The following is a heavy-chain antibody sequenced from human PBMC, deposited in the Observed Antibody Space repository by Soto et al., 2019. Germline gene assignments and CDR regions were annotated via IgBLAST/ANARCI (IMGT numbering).Heavy chain of an antibody. CDR2: ISGSGGST. CDR1: GFTFSSYA. D-gene: IGHD5-12*01. V-gene: IGHV3-23*01. J-gene: IGHJ5*02. Sequence: EVQLLESGGGLVQPGGSLRLSCAASGFTFSSYAMSWVRQAPGKGLEWVSAISGSGGSTYYADSVKGRFTISRDNSKNTLYLQMNSLRAEDTAVYYCAKDRGYSGYPTPNWFDPWGQGTLVTVSS. CDR3: AKDRGYSGYPTPNWFDP.